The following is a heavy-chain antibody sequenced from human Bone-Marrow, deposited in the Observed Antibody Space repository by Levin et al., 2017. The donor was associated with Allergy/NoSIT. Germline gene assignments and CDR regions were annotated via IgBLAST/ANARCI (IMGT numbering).Heavy chain of an antibody. J-gene: IGHJ4*02. CDR3: VKGWEEYNYVYKFDY. D-gene: IGHD3-16*01. CDR2: ISFEGSNQ. V-gene: IGHV3-30*18. Sequence: GGSLRLSCAASGFTFSDFGMHWVRQAPGKGLEWVAVISFEGSNQYYVDSVKGRFTISRDNSKNTLYLQMDSLRPEDSAVNYCVKGWEEYNYVYKFDYWGQGTLVSVSS. CDR1: GFTFSDFG.